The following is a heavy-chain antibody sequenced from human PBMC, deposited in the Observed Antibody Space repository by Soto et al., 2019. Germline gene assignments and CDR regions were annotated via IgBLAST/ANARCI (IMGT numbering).Heavy chain of an antibody. J-gene: IGHJ3*02. Sequence: QVQLVQSGAEVKKPGASVKVSCKASGYTFISFGISWVRQAPGRGLEWMGWISAYNGNTNYAQKLQGRVTMTTDTSTSTAYMELRSLRSDDTAVYYCARDLDDYVWGSYPSPDAFDIWGQGTMVTVSS. CDR3: ARDLDDYVWGSYPSPDAFDI. D-gene: IGHD3-16*02. CDR2: ISAYNGNT. CDR1: GYTFISFG. V-gene: IGHV1-18*01.